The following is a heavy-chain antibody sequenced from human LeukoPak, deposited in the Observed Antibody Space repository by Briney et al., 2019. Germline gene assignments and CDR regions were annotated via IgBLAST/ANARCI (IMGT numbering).Heavy chain of an antibody. V-gene: IGHV3-30-3*01. CDR3: ARDHQGITMIVVVITSGLDY. D-gene: IGHD3-22*01. Sequence: PGRSLRLSCAASGFTFSSYAMHWVRQAPGKGLEWVAVISYDGSNKYYADSVKGRFTISRDNSKNTLYLQMNSLRAEDTAVYYCARDHQGITMIVVVITSGLDYWGQGTLVTVSS. CDR1: GFTFSSYA. J-gene: IGHJ4*02. CDR2: ISYDGSNK.